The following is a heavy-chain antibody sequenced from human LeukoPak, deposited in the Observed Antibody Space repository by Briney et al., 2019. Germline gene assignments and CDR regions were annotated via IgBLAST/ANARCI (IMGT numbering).Heavy chain of an antibody. CDR1: GFTFSSYA. V-gene: IGHV3-30-3*01. Sequence: PGGSLRLSCAASGFTFSSYAMHWVRQAPGKGLEWVAVISYDGSNKYYADSVKGRFTISRDNSKNTLYLQMNRLRAEDTAVYYCARDRVYYDFWSGFDYWGQGTLVTVSS. J-gene: IGHJ4*02. CDR3: ARDRVYYDFWSGFDY. CDR2: ISYDGSNK. D-gene: IGHD3-3*01.